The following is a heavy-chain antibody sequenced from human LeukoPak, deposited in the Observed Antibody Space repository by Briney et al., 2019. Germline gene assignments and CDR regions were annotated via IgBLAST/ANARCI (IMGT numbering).Heavy chain of an antibody. J-gene: IGHJ4*02. V-gene: IGHV3-23*01. CDR3: AKGGVAAARDY. CDR1: EFTFSNYK. Sequence: GGSLRLSCAASEFTFSNYKMNWVRKAPGKGLEWVSGIGGSGGSTYYADSVKGRFTISRDNSKNTLYLQMNSLRAEDTAVYYCAKGGVAAARDYWGQGTLVTVSS. D-gene: IGHD6-13*01. CDR2: IGGSGGST.